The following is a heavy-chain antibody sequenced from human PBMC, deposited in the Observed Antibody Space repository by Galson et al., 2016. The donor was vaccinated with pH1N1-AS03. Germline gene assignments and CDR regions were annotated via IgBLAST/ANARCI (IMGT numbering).Heavy chain of an antibody. CDR3: VRSGRHTSVYGVTPNWFDP. CDR1: GFSINNDYF. J-gene: IGHJ5*02. Sequence: ETLSLTCTVSGFSINNDYFWGWVRQPPGRGLEWIGSVQHRGDTYYNPSLKSRVAISVDTSKNQFSLRLSSLTAADTAVYYCVRSGRHTSVYGVTPNWFDPWGQGTLVTVSS. D-gene: IGHD3-3*02. CDR2: VQHRGDT. V-gene: IGHV4-38-2*02.